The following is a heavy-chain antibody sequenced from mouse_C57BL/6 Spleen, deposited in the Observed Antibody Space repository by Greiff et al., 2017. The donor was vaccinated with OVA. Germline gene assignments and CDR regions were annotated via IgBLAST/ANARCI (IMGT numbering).Heavy chain of an antibody. CDR3: ARSRGNYDWFAY. Sequence: QVQLQQSGAELVKPGASVKLSCKASGYTFTSYWMQWVKQAPGQGLEWIGEIDPCDSYINYNQKFKGKATLTVDTSTSTPFMQLSSLTSEDPAVYYGARSRGNYDWFAYWGQGTLVTVSA. J-gene: IGHJ3*01. V-gene: IGHV1-50*01. CDR1: GYTFTSYW. D-gene: IGHD2-1*01. CDR2: IDPCDSYI.